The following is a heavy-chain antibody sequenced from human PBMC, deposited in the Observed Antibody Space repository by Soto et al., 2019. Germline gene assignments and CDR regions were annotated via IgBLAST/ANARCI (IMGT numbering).Heavy chain of an antibody. V-gene: IGHV4-59*12. CDR3: ARERVGHSAMDV. CDR2: VSDSGST. Sequence: QVQLQESGPGLVKPSETLSLMCTVSGGSITNYYWSWIRQSPAKGLEWIGYVSDSGSTKYNPSLTSRVTISVDASKNQFPLKLSSLTAADTAVYYCARERVGHSAMDVWGQGTTVTVSS. CDR1: GGSITNYY. J-gene: IGHJ6*02. D-gene: IGHD1-26*01.